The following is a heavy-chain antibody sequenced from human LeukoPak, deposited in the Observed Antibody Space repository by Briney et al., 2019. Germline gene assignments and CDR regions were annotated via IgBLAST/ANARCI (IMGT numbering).Heavy chain of an antibody. CDR2: IHPNSGDT. V-gene: IGHV1-8*03. Sequence: ASVKVSCKASGYTFTRYDINWVRQATGQGLEWMGWIHPNSGDTGYAQKFQGRVTIIRNTSISTAYMELSSLRSDDTAVYYCARGKPSDYGANFDYWGRGTLVTVSS. CDR3: ARGKPSDYGANFDY. J-gene: IGHJ4*02. D-gene: IGHD4/OR15-4a*01. CDR1: GYTFTRYD.